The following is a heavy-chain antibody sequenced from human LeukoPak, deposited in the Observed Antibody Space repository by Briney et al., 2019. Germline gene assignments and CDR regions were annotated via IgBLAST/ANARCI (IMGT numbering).Heavy chain of an antibody. CDR2: ISAYNGNT. CDR1: GYTFTSYG. Sequence: ASVKVSCKASGYTFTSYGIIWVRQAPGQGLEWMGWISAYNGNTNYAQKLQGRVTMTTDTSTSTAYMELRSLRSDDTAVYYCARVSGARYCSGGSCYFHYWGQGTLVTVSS. CDR3: ARVSGARYCSGGSCYFHY. V-gene: IGHV1-18*01. D-gene: IGHD2-15*01. J-gene: IGHJ4*02.